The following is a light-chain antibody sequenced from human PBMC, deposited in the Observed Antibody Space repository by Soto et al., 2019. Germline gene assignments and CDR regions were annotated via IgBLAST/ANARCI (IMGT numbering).Light chain of an antibody. J-gene: IGKJ1*01. CDR3: QQYARSSRT. CDR1: QSVSSSY. CDR2: GAS. V-gene: IGKV3-20*01. Sequence: EIVLTQSPGTLSLSPGERATLSCRASQSVSSSYLAWYQQKPGQAPRLLIYGASSRATGIPDRFSGSGSGTDFTLTISRLEPEDFAVYYCQQYARSSRTFGQGTKVDIK.